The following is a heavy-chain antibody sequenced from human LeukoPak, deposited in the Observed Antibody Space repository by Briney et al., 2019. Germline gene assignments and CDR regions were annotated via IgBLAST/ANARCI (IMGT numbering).Heavy chain of an antibody. J-gene: IGHJ4*02. CDR2: ISSATSYI. CDR1: GFTFNSYS. V-gene: IGHV3-21*01. Sequence: GGSLRLSCAASGFTFNSYSMNWVRQAPGKGLEWVSYISSATSYIYYADSVRGRFTISRDNAKNSLYLQMNSLRAEDTAVYYCARAGSRYCSSTSCYEFWGQGTLVTVSS. D-gene: IGHD2-2*01. CDR3: ARAGSRYCSSTSCYEF.